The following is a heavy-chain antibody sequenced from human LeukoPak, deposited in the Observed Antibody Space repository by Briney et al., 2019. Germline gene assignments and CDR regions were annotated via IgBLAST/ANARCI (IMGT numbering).Heavy chain of an antibody. CDR1: GGSISSYY. Sequence: PSETLSLTCTVSGGSISSYYWSWIRQPPGKGLEWIGYIYYSGSTNYNPSLKSRVTISVDTSKNQFSLKLSSVTAADTAVYYCARAGPGIAVAGLLDYWGQGTLVTVSS. D-gene: IGHD6-19*01. V-gene: IGHV4-59*01. CDR2: IYYSGST. CDR3: ARAGPGIAVAGLLDY. J-gene: IGHJ4*02.